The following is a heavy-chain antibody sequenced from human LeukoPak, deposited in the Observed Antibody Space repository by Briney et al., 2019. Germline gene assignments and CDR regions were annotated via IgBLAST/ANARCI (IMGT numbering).Heavy chain of an antibody. CDR1: GGSISSGGYY. V-gene: IGHV4-30-2*01. CDR2: IYHSGST. Sequence: PSETLSLTCTVSGGSISSGGYYWSWIRQPPGKGLEWIGYIYHSGSTYYNPSLKSRVTISVDTSKNQFSLKLSTVTAADTAVYYCARGRGLRFLEWLFPFDYWGQGTLVTVSS. CDR3: ARGRGLRFLEWLFPFDY. D-gene: IGHD3-3*01. J-gene: IGHJ4*02.